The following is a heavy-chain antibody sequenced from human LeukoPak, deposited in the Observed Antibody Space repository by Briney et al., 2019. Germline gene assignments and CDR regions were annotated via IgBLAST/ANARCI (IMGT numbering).Heavy chain of an antibody. CDR1: GGSISSSSYY. J-gene: IGHJ4*02. D-gene: IGHD3-16*02. CDR3: ARSGFYVWGSYRQYYFDY. Sequence: PSETLSLTCTVSGGSISSSSYYWGWIRQPPGKGLEWIGSIYYSGSTYYNPSLKSRVTISVDTSKNQFSLKLSSVTAADTAVYYCARSGFYVWGSYRQYYFDYWGQGTLVTVSS. V-gene: IGHV4-39*07. CDR2: IYYSGST.